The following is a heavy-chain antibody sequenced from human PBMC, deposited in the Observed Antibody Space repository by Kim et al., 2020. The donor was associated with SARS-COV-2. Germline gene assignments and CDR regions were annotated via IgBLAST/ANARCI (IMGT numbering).Heavy chain of an antibody. CDR1: GFTFSSYG. D-gene: IGHD2-2*01. CDR3: AKIDPRWGWFPAA. V-gene: IGHV3-30*18. CDR2: ISYDGSNK. J-gene: IGHJ5*02. Sequence: GGSLRLSCAASGFTFSSYGMHWVRQAPGKGLEWVAVISYDGSNKYYADSVKGRFTISRDNSKNTLYLQMNSLRAEDTAVYYCAKIDPRWGWFPAAWGQGTLVTVSS.